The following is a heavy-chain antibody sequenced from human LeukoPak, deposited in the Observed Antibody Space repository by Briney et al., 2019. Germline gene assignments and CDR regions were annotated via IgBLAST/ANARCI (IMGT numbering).Heavy chain of an antibody. V-gene: IGHV4-59*12. CDR1: GGSISSYY. Sequence: PSETLSLTCTVSGGSISSYYWSWIRQPPGKGLEWIGYIYYSGSTNYNPSLKSRVTISVDTSKNQFSLKLSPVTAADTAVYYCAGPDPTSGFDPWGQGTLVTVSS. J-gene: IGHJ5*02. CDR2: IYYSGST. CDR3: AGPDPTSGFDP.